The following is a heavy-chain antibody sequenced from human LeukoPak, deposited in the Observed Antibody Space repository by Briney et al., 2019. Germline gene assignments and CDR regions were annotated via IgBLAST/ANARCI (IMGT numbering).Heavy chain of an antibody. CDR2: IYYSGST. Sequence: SETLSLTCTVSGGSISSGDYYWSWIRQPPGKGLEWIGYIYYSGSTYYNPSLKSRVTISVDTSKNQFSLKLSSVTAADTAVYYCARGRAYSNYWYFDLWGRGTLVTVAS. CDR3: ARGRAYSNYWYFDL. D-gene: IGHD4-11*01. CDR1: GGSISSGDYY. J-gene: IGHJ2*01. V-gene: IGHV4-30-4*08.